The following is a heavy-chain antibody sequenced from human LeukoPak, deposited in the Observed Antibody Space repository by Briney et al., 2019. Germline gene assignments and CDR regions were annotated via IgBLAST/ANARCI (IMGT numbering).Heavy chain of an antibody. Sequence: PGGSLRLSCEASGFTLSSYPVSCVRQAPGKGLEWVAAIGGDSSTYYTGPVRGRFTISRDNSKNTVYLQMSSLRVEDTAVYYCAKKGSYSSGWYGGHYFDSWGQGTLVTVSS. CDR1: GFTLSSYP. V-gene: IGHV3-23*01. CDR3: AKKGSYSSGWYGGHYFDS. CDR2: IGGDSST. J-gene: IGHJ4*01. D-gene: IGHD6-19*01.